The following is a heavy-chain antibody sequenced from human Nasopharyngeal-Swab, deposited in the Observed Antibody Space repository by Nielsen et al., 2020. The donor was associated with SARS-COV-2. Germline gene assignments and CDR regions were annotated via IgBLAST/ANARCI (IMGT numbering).Heavy chain of an antibody. J-gene: IGHJ6*03. Sequence: WILQPPGKGLEYVSAISSNGGSTYYANSVKGRFTISRDNSKNTLYLQMGSLRAEDMAVYYCARTPLGYYYYYMDVWGKGTTVTVSS. V-gene: IGHV3-64*01. CDR3: ARTPLGYYYYYMDV. CDR2: ISSNGGST.